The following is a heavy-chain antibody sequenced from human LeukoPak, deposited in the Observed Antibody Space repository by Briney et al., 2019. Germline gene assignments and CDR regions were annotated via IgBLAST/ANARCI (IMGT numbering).Heavy chain of an antibody. D-gene: IGHD3-16*02. Sequence: GGSLRLFCAASGFTFSSYWMSWVGQGPGKGLEWVANIKQDGSEKYYVDSVKGRFTISRDNAKNSLYLQMNSLRAEDTAVYYCARETSVGTRGGLWGSYRLKSFVPWRQGTPVTVSS. CDR2: IKQDGSEK. V-gene: IGHV3-7*01. CDR3: ARETSVGTRGGLWGSYRLKSFVP. J-gene: IGHJ5*02. CDR1: GFTFSSYW.